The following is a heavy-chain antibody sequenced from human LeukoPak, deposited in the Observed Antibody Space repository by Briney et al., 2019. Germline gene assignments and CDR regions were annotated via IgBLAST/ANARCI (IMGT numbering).Heavy chain of an antibody. CDR3: ATHCSGTSCHRDY. CDR2: VQYDGSNI. D-gene: IGHD2-2*01. Sequence: GGSLRLSCAASGFTFSSYGMHWVRQAPGKGLECVAFVQYDGSNIYYSDSVKGRFTISRENSKNTLYLQMNSLRVEDTAVYYCATHCSGTSCHRDYWGQGTLVTVSS. CDR1: GFTFSSYG. J-gene: IGHJ4*02. V-gene: IGHV3-30*02.